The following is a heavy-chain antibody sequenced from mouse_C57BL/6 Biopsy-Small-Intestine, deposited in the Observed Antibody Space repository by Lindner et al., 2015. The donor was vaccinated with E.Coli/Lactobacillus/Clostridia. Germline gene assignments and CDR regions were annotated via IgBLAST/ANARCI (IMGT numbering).Heavy chain of an antibody. CDR3: AREGDY. CDR1: GYAFSSSW. CDR2: IFPGSGST. Sequence: VQLQESGPELVKPGASVKISCKASGYAFSSSWMNWVKQRPGHGLEWIGWIFPGSGSTYYNEKFKGKATLTADKSSSTAYMQFSSLTSEDSAIYYCAREGDYWGQGTSVTVSS. V-gene: IGHV1-82*01. J-gene: IGHJ4*01.